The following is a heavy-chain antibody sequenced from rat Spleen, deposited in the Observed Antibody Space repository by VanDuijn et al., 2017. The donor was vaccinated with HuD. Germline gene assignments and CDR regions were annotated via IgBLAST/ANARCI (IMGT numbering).Heavy chain of an antibody. Sequence: EVQLQESGPGLVKPSQSLSLTCSVTGFSITTHYWDWIRKFPGNKMEWIGHITYSGSTTYNPSLKSRISITRDTSKNQFFLQVNSVTTEDTATYYCAMSGYYSSYTRLMDVWGQGASVTVSS. D-gene: IGHD1-2*01. CDR2: ITYSGST. CDR1: GFSITTHY. CDR3: AMSGYYSSYTRLMDV. V-gene: IGHV3-1*01. J-gene: IGHJ4*01.